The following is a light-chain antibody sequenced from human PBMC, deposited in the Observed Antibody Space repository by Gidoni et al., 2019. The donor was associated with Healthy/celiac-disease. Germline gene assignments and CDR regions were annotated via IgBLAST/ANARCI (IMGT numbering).Light chain of an antibody. CDR2: AAS. V-gene: IGKV1-39*01. CDR3: QQSYSTPQT. J-gene: IGKJ1*01. CDR1: QSISSY. Sequence: DIQMTQSPSALSASVGDRVTITCRASQSISSYLNWYQQKPGTAPKLLMYAASSLQSGVPSRFSGSGSGTDFTLTISSLQPEDFSTYYWQQSYSTPQTFGQGTKVEIK.